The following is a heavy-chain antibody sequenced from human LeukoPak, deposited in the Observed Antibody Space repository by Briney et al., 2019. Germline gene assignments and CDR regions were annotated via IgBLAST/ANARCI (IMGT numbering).Heavy chain of an antibody. CDR1: GGSISTYY. CDR2: IHASGPT. Sequence: SETPSLTCTVSGGSISTYYWSWIRRPPGKGLEWIAYIHASGPTNYNPSLKSRITISVDTSKNQFSLKLSSVTAADTAVYYCARHDAGTAARPFDNWGQGTLVTVSS. D-gene: IGHD6-6*01. CDR3: ARHDAGTAARPFDN. V-gene: IGHV4-4*09. J-gene: IGHJ4*02.